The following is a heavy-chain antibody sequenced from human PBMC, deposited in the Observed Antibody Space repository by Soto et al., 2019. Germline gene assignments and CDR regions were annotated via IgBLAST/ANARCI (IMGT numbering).Heavy chain of an antibody. CDR3: ARGGYCSGTDCYADAFDI. CDR2: IKQDGSEK. J-gene: IGHJ3*02. V-gene: IGHV3-7*01. CDR1: GFTFSNYW. D-gene: IGHD2-2*01. Sequence: EVQLVESGGDLVQPGGSLRLSCAASGFTFSNYWMSWVRQAPGKGLEWVANIKQDGSEKYYVDSMKGRFTISRDNAKKPLYLQMNSLRAEDTAVYYCARGGYCSGTDCYADAFDIWGQGTMVTVSS.